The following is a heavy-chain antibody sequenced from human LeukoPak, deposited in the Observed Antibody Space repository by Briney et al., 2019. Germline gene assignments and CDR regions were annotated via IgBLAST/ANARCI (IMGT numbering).Heavy chain of an antibody. J-gene: IGHJ6*02. CDR1: GGSISSYY. D-gene: IGHD3-3*01. CDR3: ARDQGNYDFWSGYRYYYGMDV. V-gene: IGHV4-59*01. CDR2: IYYSGST. Sequence: SETLSLTCTVSGGSISSYYWSWIRQPPGKGLEWIGYIYYSGSTNYNPSLKSRVTISVDTSKNQFSLKLSSVTAADTAVYYCARDQGNYDFWSGYRYYYGMDVWGQGTTVTVSS.